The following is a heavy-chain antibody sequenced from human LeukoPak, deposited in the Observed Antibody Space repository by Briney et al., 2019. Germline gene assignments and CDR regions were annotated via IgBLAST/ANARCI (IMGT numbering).Heavy chain of an antibody. CDR3: ARVATYYYDRDAFDI. Sequence: PSETLSLTCTVSGGSISSYYWSWIRQPAGKGLEWIGRIYTSGSTNYNPSLKSRVTVSVDTSKNQFSLKLSSVTAADTAVYYCARVATYYYDRDAFDIWGQGTMVTVSS. CDR2: IYTSGST. CDR1: GGSISSYY. D-gene: IGHD3-22*01. V-gene: IGHV4-4*07. J-gene: IGHJ3*02.